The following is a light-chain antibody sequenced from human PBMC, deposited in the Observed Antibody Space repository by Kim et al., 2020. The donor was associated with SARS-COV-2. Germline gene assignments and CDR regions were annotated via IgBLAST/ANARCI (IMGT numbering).Light chain of an antibody. CDR1: QSVSSN. V-gene: IGKV3-15*01. Sequence: EVVMTQSPATLSVSPGERATLSCRASQSVSSNLAWYQQKPGQAPRLLIYGASTRAPGIAARFSGSGSGTEFTLTISSLQSEDFTVYYCQQYNNWPLYSFGQRTKLEI. J-gene: IGKJ2*03. CDR3: QQYNNWPLYS. CDR2: GAS.